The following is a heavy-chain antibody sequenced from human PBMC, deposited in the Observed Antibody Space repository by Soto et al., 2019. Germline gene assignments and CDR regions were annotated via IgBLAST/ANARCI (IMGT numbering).Heavy chain of an antibody. CDR1: GFTFSSYG. CDR2: ISYDESNK. D-gene: IGHD1-26*01. V-gene: IGHV3-30*18. J-gene: IGHJ6*02. CDR3: AKAMGIGATYYYYGMDV. Sequence: GGSLRLSCAASGFTFSSYGMHWVRQAPGKGLEWAAVISYDESNKYYADSVKGRFTISRDNSKNTLYLQMNSLRAEDTAVYYCAKAMGIGATYYYYGMDVWGQGTTVTVSS.